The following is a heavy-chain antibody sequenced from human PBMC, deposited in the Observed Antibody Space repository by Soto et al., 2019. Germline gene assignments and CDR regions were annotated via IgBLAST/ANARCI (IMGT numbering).Heavy chain of an antibody. Sequence: QVQLVQSGAEVKKPGASVKVSCKASGYTFTGYYMHWVRQAPGQGLEWMGWINPNSGGTNYAQKFQGWVTMIRDTSISRAYMELSRLRSDDTAVYYCASSLSIAARRYYDYGMDVWGQGTTVTVSS. D-gene: IGHD6-6*01. V-gene: IGHV1-2*04. J-gene: IGHJ6*02. CDR1: GYTFTGYY. CDR3: ASSLSIAARRYYDYGMDV. CDR2: INPNSGGT.